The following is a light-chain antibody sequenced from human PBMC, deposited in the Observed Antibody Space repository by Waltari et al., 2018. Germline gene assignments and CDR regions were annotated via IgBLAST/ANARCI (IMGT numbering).Light chain of an antibody. Sequence: SYELTQPPSVSVSPGQTASIPCSGDKLGDKYFSWYQLKPGQSPVLVIYQDSQRPSGIPERFSGSNSGNTATLTISGTQAMDEADYYCQAWDSSTVVFGGGTKLTVL. J-gene: IGLJ2*01. CDR2: QDS. V-gene: IGLV3-1*01. CDR3: QAWDSSTVV. CDR1: KLGDKY.